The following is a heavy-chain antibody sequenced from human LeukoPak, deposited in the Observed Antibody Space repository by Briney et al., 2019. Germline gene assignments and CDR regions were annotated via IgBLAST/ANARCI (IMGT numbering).Heavy chain of an antibody. CDR3: ARVGYNWDDDGVDY. Sequence: GGSLRLSCAASDFTFSSYWMSWVRQAPGKGLEWVANINQDGSDKRYMDSVRGRFTISRDNAKNPLSLHMDSLRAEDTAVYYCARVGYNWDDDGVDYWGQGTLVTVSS. CDR2: INQDGSDK. V-gene: IGHV3-7*01. D-gene: IGHD1-1*01. J-gene: IGHJ4*02. CDR1: DFTFSSYW.